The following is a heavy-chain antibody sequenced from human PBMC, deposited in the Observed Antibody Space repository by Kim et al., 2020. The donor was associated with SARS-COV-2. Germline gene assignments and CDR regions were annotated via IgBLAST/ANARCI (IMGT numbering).Heavy chain of an antibody. CDR3: ARHRGYGMDV. CDR1: GYIFSSYW. V-gene: IGHV5-10-1*01. Sequence: GESLKISCKGSGYIFSSYWISWVRQMPGKGLEWMGKIDPDDSYSIYSPPFQGHVTISADKSITTAYLQWSSLKASDTAMYYCARHRGYGMDVWGQGTTVTVSS. D-gene: IGHD3-10*01. CDR2: IDPDDSYS. J-gene: IGHJ6*02.